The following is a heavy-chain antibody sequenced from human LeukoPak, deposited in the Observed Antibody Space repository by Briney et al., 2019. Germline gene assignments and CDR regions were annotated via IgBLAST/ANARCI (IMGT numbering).Heavy chain of an antibody. V-gene: IGHV4-39*01. Sequence: SETLSLTCTVPGGSISSSSYYWGWIRQPPGKGLEWIGSIYYSGSTYYNPSLKSRVTISVDTSKNQFSLKLSSVTAADTAVYYCARHRYSSSWYQQGWFDPWGQGTLVTVSS. J-gene: IGHJ5*02. CDR2: IYYSGST. CDR1: GGSISSSSYY. CDR3: ARHRYSSSWYQQGWFDP. D-gene: IGHD6-13*01.